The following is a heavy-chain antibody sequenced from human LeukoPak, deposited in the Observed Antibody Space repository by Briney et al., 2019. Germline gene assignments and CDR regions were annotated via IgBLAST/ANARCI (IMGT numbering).Heavy chain of an antibody. D-gene: IGHD1-26*01. CDR2: IRDDGSNQ. J-gene: IGHJ4*02. CDR3: ARDLSVGAKPDLGFDY. Sequence: GGSLRLSCAASGFTFSSYAMHWVRQAPGKGLERVAFIRDDGSNQLYADSVKGRFTISRDNSKNSLYLQMNSLRAEDTAIYYCARDLSVGAKPDLGFDYWGQGTLVTVSS. V-gene: IGHV3-30*02. CDR1: GFTFSSYA.